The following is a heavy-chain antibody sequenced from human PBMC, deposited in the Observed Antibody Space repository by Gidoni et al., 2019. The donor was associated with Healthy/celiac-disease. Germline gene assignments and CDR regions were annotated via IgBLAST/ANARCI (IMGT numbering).Heavy chain of an antibody. CDR1: GFPFDDYS. J-gene: IGHJ4*02. D-gene: IGHD2-21*01. V-gene: IGHV3-9*01. CDR2: ISWNSGSI. Sequence: EVQLVASGGGLVQPGRSLRLSCSASGFPFDDYSFHWVRQAPGKGLEWVSGISWNSGSIGYADSVKGRFTISRDNAKNSLYLQMNSLRAEDTALYYCAKVGVAGRVVGIDGIQYYFDYWGQGTLVTVSS. CDR3: AKVGVAGRVVGIDGIQYYFDY.